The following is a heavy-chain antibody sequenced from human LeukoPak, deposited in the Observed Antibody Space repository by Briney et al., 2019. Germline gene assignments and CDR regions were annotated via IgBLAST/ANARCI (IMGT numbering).Heavy chain of an antibody. J-gene: IGHJ4*02. CDR3: ARDYCSSTSCAGKFDY. CDR2: INHGGST. V-gene: IGHV4-34*01. CDR1: DGSFSGYY. Sequence: SETLSLTCAVYDGSFSGYYWSWIRQPPGKGLEWIGEINHGGSTNYNPSLKSRVTMSVDTSKNQFSLKLSSVTAADTAVYYCARDYCSSTSCAGKFDYWGQGTLVTVSS. D-gene: IGHD2-2*01.